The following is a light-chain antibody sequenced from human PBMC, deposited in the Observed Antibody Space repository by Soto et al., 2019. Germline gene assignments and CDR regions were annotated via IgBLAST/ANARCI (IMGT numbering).Light chain of an antibody. CDR3: QQYGYPPIT. CDR1: QTFSNNY. CDR2: GAS. Sequence: EIVLTQSPGTLSLSPGDRATLSCRSSQTFSNNYLAWCQQKPGQAPRLIMYGASRRATGIADRFSGGGSGTDFTLTISRLEPEDFALYFCQQYGYPPITFGQGTRLEIK. V-gene: IGKV3-20*01. J-gene: IGKJ5*01.